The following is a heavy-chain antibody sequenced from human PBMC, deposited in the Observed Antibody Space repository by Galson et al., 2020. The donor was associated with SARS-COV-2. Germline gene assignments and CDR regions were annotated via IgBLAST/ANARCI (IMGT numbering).Heavy chain of an antibody. V-gene: IGHV4-34*01. CDR1: AGSFSGSY. CDR3: ARWSRVQYDSSGDYGFDI. J-gene: IGHJ3*02. CDR2: INDGGST. Sequence: QWYQRRSQASETLSLTCTIYAGSFSGSYWSWIRQPPGKGLEWIGEINDGGSTNYNPSLQSLNDRVTISLDTSKNQFSLKLTSVTAADTAVYYCARWSRVQYDSSGDYGFDIWGQGTEVTVSP. D-gene: IGHD3-22*01.